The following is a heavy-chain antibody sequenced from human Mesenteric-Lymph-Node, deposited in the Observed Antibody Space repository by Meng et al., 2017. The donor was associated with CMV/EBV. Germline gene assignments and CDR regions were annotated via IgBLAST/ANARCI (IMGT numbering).Heavy chain of an antibody. V-gene: IGHV3-21*01. CDR1: GFIFSSYN. J-gene: IGHJ6*02. D-gene: IGHD3-22*01. CDR3: ARDTTYYYDSSDVYPVGYGMDV. Sequence: GESLKISCAASGFIFSSYNMNWVRQAPGKGLEWVSSISSGSSYIFYAESVKGRFTISRDNAKNSLYLQMNSLRAEDTAVYYCARDTTYYYDSSDVYPVGYGMDVWGQGTTVTVSS. CDR2: ISSGSSYI.